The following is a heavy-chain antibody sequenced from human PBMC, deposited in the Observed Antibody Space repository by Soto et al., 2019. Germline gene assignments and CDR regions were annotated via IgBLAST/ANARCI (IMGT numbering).Heavy chain of an antibody. J-gene: IGHJ4*02. V-gene: IGHV3-30-3*01. CDR1: GFTFSSYA. Sequence: QVQLVESGGGVVQPGRSLRLSCAASGFTFSSYAMHWVRQAPGKGLEWVAVISYDGSNKYYADSVKGRFNISRDNSKNTLYLQMNSLRAEDTAVYYCARDRGYCSSTSCYLLAWALDYWGQGTLVTVSS. CDR3: ARDRGYCSSTSCYLLAWALDY. CDR2: ISYDGSNK. D-gene: IGHD2-2*01.